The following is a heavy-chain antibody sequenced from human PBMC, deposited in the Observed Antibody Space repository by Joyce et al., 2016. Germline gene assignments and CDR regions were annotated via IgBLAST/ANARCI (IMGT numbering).Heavy chain of an antibody. CDR1: GFTFSSYA. V-gene: IGHV3-23*01. CDR3: AKSSGSGSTYYFDF. D-gene: IGHD3-10*01. Sequence: EVQLLESGGGLVQPGGSPRLSCAASGFTFSSYAMNWVRQTPGKGLELVSVIIATGGSTDYADSVKGLFTLSRDSAKNTLYLQMNSLRAEDTAVYYCAKSSGSGSTYYFDFWGQGTLVTVSS. CDR2: IIATGGST. J-gene: IGHJ4*02.